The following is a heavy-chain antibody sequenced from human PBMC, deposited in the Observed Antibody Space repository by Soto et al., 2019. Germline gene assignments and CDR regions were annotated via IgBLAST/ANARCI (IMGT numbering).Heavy chain of an antibody. J-gene: IGHJ6*02. CDR3: ARHLSLTYGMDV. V-gene: IGHV3-73*01. CDR1: GFTFSGSD. D-gene: IGHD3-9*01. CDR2: IRSQPNNYAT. Sequence: PGGSLRLSCTAAGFTFSGSDIHWVRQASGKGLEWVGRIRSQPNNYATTYSESVRGRFTFAREDSQNTAYLQMSSLKIEDTAIYYCARHLSLTYGMDVWGQGTTVTVSS.